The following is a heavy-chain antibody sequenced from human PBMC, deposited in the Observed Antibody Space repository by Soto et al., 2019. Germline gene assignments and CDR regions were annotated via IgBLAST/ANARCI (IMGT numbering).Heavy chain of an antibody. CDR3: AREVAGIRFFDY. D-gene: IGHD6-19*01. V-gene: IGHV4-59*01. CDR2: GST. J-gene: IGHJ4*02. Sequence: GSTNYNPSLKSRGTISVDTSKNQFSLKLSSVTAADTAVYYCAREVAGIRFFDYWGQGTLVTVSS.